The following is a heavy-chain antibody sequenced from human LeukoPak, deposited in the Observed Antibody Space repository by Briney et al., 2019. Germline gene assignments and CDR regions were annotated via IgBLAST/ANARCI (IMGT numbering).Heavy chain of an antibody. Sequence: SGTLSLTCAVSGXSITTTNGWSWVRQPPGKGLAWIGEVHLNGATNYNPSLESRFSMSIDKSNNHLSLEVTSVTAADTAMYYCTRESGAFSPFGFWGQGTLVTVSS. CDR3: TRESGAFSPFGF. V-gene: IGHV4-4*02. J-gene: IGHJ4*02. CDR1: GXSITTTNG. CDR2: VHLNGAT. D-gene: IGHD1-26*01.